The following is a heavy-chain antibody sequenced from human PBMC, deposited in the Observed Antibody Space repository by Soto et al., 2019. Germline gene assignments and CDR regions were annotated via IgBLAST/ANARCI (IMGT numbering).Heavy chain of an antibody. Sequence: PGGSLRLSCTASGFTFGDYAMSWVRQAPGKGLEWVSYISSSGSTIYYADSVKGRFTISRDNAKNSLYLQMNSLRAEDTAVYYCARGGTIFGVVIIGFDYWGQGTLVTVSS. D-gene: IGHD3-3*01. CDR3: ARGGTIFGVVIIGFDY. J-gene: IGHJ4*02. CDR2: ISSSGSTI. V-gene: IGHV3-48*03. CDR1: GFTFGDYA.